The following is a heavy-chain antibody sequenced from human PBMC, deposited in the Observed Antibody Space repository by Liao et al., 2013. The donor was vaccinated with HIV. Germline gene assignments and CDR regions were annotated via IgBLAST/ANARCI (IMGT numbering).Heavy chain of an antibody. Sequence: QVQLQESGPGLVKPSQTLSLTCTVSGDSMSSGNFYWSWIRQPAGKGLEWIGRIYASGSTNYNPSLKSRATISVDTSKNQFSLKLTSVTAADTAVYYCARDGEATIWGGFDYWGQGTLVTVSS. CDR1: GDSMSSGNFY. D-gene: IGHD3-16*01. J-gene: IGHJ4*02. CDR3: ARDGEATIWGGFDY. V-gene: IGHV4-61*02. CDR2: IYASGST.